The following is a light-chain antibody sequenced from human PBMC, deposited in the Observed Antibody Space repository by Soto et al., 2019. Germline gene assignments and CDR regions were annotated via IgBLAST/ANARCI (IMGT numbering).Light chain of an antibody. Sequence: GDRVTDTCRASQSINIYLNWYQQKPGKAPTLLIYAASSLQSGVPSRFSGGGSRTDFTLTISSLQTEDFATYYCQQSYRSPYTFGQGTKLEI. CDR3: QQSYRSPYT. CDR2: AAS. J-gene: IGKJ2*01. CDR1: QSINIY. V-gene: IGKV1-39*01.